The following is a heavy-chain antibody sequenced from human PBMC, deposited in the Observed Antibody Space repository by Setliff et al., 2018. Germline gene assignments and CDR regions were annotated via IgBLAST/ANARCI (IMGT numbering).Heavy chain of an antibody. CDR2: IYYSGNT. Sequence: SETLSLTCTVSGGYYWSWIRQHPGKGLEWIGYIYYSGNTNYNPSLKSRVTISVDTSKNQFSLKLSSVTAADTAVYFCARGYYNFLSGYYTPYYFDYWGQGTLVTVSS. V-gene: IGHV4-59*01. CDR1: GGYY. D-gene: IGHD3-3*01. CDR3: ARGYYNFLSGYYTPYYFDY. J-gene: IGHJ4*02.